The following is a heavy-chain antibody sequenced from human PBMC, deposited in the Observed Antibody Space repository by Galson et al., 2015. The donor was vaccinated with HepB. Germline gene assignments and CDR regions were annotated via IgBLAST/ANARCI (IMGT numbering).Heavy chain of an antibody. Sequence: SLRLSCAASGFTFDDYAMHWVRQAPGKGLEWVSGISWNSGSIGYADSVKGRFTISRDNAKNSLYLQMNSLRAEDTALYYCAKDIAQWLDYYYYMDVWGKGTTVTVSS. CDR2: ISWNSGSI. V-gene: IGHV3-9*01. D-gene: IGHD6-19*01. CDR3: AKDIAQWLDYYYYMDV. J-gene: IGHJ6*03. CDR1: GFTFDDYA.